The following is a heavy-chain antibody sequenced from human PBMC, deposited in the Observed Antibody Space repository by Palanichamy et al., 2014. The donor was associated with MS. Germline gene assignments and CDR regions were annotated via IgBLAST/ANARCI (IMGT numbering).Heavy chain of an antibody. Sequence: SYDGRNKYYTDSLQGRFTVSRDNSKNTLSLQMNSLRAEDTAVYYCAREGGIERVVEVTATYDAFDIWGQGTMVTVSS. J-gene: IGHJ3*02. CDR2: SYDGRNK. D-gene: IGHD2-15*01. V-gene: IGHV3-30*10. CDR3: AREGGIERVVEVTATYDAFDI.